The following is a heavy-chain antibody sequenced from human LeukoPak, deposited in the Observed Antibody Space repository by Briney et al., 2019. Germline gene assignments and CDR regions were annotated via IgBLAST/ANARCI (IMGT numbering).Heavy chain of an antibody. J-gene: IGHJ4*02. CDR2: IFHSGST. CDR3: ARGLAYLY. V-gene: IGHV4-30-2*01. Sequence: SQTLSLTCAVSGGSISSGGYSWSWIRQPPGKGLECIGYIFHSGSTYYNPSLKSRVTISVDRSKNQFSLKVNSVTAADTAVYYCARGLAYLYWGQGTLVTVSS. CDR1: GGSISSGGYS. D-gene: IGHD3-9*01.